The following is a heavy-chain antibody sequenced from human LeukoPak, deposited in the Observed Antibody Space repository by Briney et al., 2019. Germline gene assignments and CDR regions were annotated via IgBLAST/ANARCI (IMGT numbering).Heavy chain of an antibody. CDR2: INPSDGST. V-gene: IGHV1-46*01. Sequence: APVKVSCKASGYTFTTYYMHWVRQAPGQGLEWMGIINPSDGSTSYTQKFQGRVTMTRDTSTSTVYMELTSLRSEDTAVYYCARDRAGADFYFEYWGQGTLVTVSS. D-gene: IGHD2-21*02. CDR1: GYTFTTYY. J-gene: IGHJ4*02. CDR3: ARDRAGADFYFEY.